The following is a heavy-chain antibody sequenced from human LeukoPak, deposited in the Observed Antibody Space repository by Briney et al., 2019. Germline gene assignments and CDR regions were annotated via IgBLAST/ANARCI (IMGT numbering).Heavy chain of an antibody. Sequence: PGGSLRLSCAASGFTFSSYWMHWVRQAPGKGLVWVSHINSDGSSTSYADSVKGRFTISRDNAKNTLYLQMNSLRAEDTAVYYCARGLSYGAHDYWGQGTLVTVSS. CDR2: INSDGSST. D-gene: IGHD3-10*01. V-gene: IGHV3-74*01. J-gene: IGHJ4*02. CDR3: ARGLSYGAHDY. CDR1: GFTFSSYW.